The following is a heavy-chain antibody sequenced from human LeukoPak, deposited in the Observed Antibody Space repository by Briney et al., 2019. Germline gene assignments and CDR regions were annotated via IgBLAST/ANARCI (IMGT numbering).Heavy chain of an antibody. CDR3: ASGGDILTAIPRSWFDP. J-gene: IGHJ5*02. CDR2: INPSGGST. V-gene: IGHV1-46*01. CDR1: GYTFTSYY. Sequence: EASVKVSCKASGYTFTSYYMHWVRQAPGQGLEWMGIINPSGGSTSYAQKFQGRVTMTRDASISTAYMELSRLRSDDTAVYYCASGGDILTAIPRSWFDPWGQGTLVTVSS. D-gene: IGHD3-9*01.